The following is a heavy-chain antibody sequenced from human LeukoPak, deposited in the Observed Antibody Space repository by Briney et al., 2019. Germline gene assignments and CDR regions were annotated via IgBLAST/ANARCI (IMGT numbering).Heavy chain of an antibody. CDR2: ISSSSSYI. CDR3: ARDLYISGWARIYYFDY. D-gene: IGHD6-19*01. J-gene: IGHJ4*02. CDR1: GLTFSSYS. V-gene: IGHV3-21*01. Sequence: GGSLRLSCAASGLTFSSYSMNWVRQAPGKGLEWVSSISSSSSYIYYADSVKGRFTISRDNAKNSLYLQMNSLRAEDTAVYYCARDLYISGWARIYYFDYWGQGTLVTVSS.